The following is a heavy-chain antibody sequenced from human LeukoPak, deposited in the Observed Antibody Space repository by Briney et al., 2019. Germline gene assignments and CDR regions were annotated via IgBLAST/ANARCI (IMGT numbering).Heavy chain of an antibody. J-gene: IGHJ3*02. Sequence: PSETLSLTCTVSGGSISSYSCSWIRQPPGKGLEWIGYIYYSGRTNYNPSLKSRVTISVSTSRNQFSLKLSSVTAADTAVYYCARHLDYGDHQGAFDIWGQGTMVTVSS. CDR2: IYYSGRT. CDR1: GGSISSYS. D-gene: IGHD4-17*01. V-gene: IGHV4-59*08. CDR3: ARHLDYGDHQGAFDI.